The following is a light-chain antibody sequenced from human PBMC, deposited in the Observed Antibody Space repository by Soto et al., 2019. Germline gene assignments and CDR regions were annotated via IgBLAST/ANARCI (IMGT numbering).Light chain of an antibody. J-gene: IGLJ1*01. CDR1: SSDVGAYNY. CDR2: EVS. V-gene: IGLV2-14*01. Sequence: QSALTQPASVSGSPGQSITISCTGTSSDVGAYNYVSWYQQHPGKAPKLMIYEVSNRPSGVSDRFSGSKSGNTASLTISWLQAEDDADYYCSSYTRSSTPYVFGTGTKVTVL. CDR3: SSYTRSSTPYV.